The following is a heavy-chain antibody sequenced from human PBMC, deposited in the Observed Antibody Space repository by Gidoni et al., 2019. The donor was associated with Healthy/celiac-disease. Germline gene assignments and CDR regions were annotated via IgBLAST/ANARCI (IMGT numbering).Heavy chain of an antibody. CDR3: ARDDDLGITMVRGVINY. CDR2: IIPIFGTA. Sequence: QVQLVQSGAEVKKPGSSVTVSCKASGCSFGSYAISWVRQAPGQGREWMGGIIPIFGTANYAQKFQGRVMITADESTSTAYMELSSLRSEDTAVYYCARDDDLGITMVRGVINYWGQGTLVTVSS. D-gene: IGHD3-10*01. J-gene: IGHJ4*02. CDR1: GCSFGSYA. V-gene: IGHV1-69*01.